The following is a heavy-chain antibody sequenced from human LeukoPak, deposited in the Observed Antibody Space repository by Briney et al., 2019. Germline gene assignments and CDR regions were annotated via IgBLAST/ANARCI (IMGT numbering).Heavy chain of an antibody. CDR1: GFTFSDYW. CDR3: ARDIPSGFYTPDY. Sequence: PGGSLRLSCVASGFTFSDYWMSWVRQAPGMGLEWVANIETDGDQKNYVDSVKGRFTISRDNDRNSLYLQMSSLRVEYTAVYYCARDIPSGFYTPDYWGRGTLVTVSS. J-gene: IGHJ4*02. CDR2: IETDGDQK. V-gene: IGHV3-7*01. D-gene: IGHD5-12*01.